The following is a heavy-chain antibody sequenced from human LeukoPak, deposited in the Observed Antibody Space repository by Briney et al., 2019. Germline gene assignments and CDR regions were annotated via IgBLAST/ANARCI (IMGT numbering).Heavy chain of an antibody. CDR3: AIARGYHVSGGYYMDV. J-gene: IGHJ6*03. Sequence: PGGSLRHFCGASGLSFIIYGMHWVRQAPGKGLEWVAFIQYDGSKTVYEDSVKGRFTISRDNSKNTLDLEMNRRIPEDTVMYYCAIARGYHVSGGYYMDVGGKGTTVTIS. V-gene: IGHV3-30*02. D-gene: IGHD3-10*01. CDR1: GLSFIIYG. CDR2: IQYDGSKT.